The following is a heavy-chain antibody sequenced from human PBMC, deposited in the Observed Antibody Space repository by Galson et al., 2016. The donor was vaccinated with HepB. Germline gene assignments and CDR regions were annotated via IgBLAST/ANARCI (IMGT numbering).Heavy chain of an antibody. Sequence: LSLTCAVSGDSISSGGYAWNWIRQPPGKGLEWIGYIYHSGSTHYNPSLKSRVSISIDISKNQFSLKLNSVTAADTAVYYCARERLRYCTGGSCYSGWFDPWGQGTLVTVSS. V-gene: IGHV4-30-2*01. CDR2: IYHSGST. D-gene: IGHD2-15*01. J-gene: IGHJ5*02. CDR1: GDSISSGGYA. CDR3: ARERLRYCTGGSCYSGWFDP.